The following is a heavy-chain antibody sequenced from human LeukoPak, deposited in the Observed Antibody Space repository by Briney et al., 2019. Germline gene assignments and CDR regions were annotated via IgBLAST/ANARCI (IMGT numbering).Heavy chain of an antibody. CDR1: GFTFDDYA. Sequence: PGGSLRLSCAASGFTFDDYAMHWVRQAPGKGLEWVSGISWNSDRIGYADSVKGRFTISRDNSKNTLYLQMNSLRAEDTAVYYCAKRLYYDILTGYSLSSYYFDYWGQGTLVTVSS. J-gene: IGHJ4*02. CDR3: AKRLYYDILTGYSLSSYYFDY. V-gene: IGHV3-9*01. D-gene: IGHD3-9*01. CDR2: ISWNSDRI.